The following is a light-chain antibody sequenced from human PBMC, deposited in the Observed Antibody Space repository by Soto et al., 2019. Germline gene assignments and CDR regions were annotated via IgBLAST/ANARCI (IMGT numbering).Light chain of an antibody. CDR2: KAS. V-gene: IGKV1-5*03. CDR1: QTISSW. J-gene: IGKJ3*01. CDR3: HQYDTVPYA. Sequence: DIQMTQSPSTLSGSVGDRVTITCRASQTISSWLAWYQQKPGKAPKLLIYKASTLKSGVPSRFSGSGSGTHFTFTINSLQPEDVATYYCHQYDTVPYAFGPGTKVDLK.